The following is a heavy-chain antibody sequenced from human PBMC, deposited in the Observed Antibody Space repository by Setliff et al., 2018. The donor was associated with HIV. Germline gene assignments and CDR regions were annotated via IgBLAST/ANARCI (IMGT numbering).Heavy chain of an antibody. CDR1: GASISSNT. V-gene: IGHV4-59*01. CDR2: IYNSVTT. J-gene: IGHJ5*02. CDR3: ARGGTSSNWFGP. Sequence: PSETLSLTCIVPGASISSNTWSWIRQAPGKGLQWIGFIYNSVTTNYNPTLKSRVTISLDTSKNQFSLKLTSVTAADTAVYYCARGGTSSNWFGPWGQGTLVTVSS. D-gene: IGHD2-2*01.